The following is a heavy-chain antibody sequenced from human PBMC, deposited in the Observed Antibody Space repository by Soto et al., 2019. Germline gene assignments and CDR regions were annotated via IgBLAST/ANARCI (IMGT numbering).Heavy chain of an antibody. V-gene: IGHV4-4*02. Sequence: PSETLSLTCAVSGGSISSSNWWSWVRQPPGKGLEWIGEIYHSGSTNYNPSLKSRVTISVDKSKNQFSLKLSSVTAADTAVYYCARATEYPSSWFGEAYCFDYWGRGTLVTVSS. CDR2: IYHSGST. CDR3: ARATEYPSSWFGEAYCFDY. D-gene: IGHD3-10*01. CDR1: GGSISSSNW. J-gene: IGHJ4*02.